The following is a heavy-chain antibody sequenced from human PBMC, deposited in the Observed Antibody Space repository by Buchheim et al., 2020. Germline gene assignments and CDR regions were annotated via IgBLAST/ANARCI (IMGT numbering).Heavy chain of an antibody. Sequence: EVQLVESGGGLVQPGGSLRLSCAASGFTFSSYWMSWVRQAPGKGLLWVANLSPDGSETYYVDSVKGRFTISRANAKNSFYLQMNSLTAEDTAVYYCARETFKGLVGVPVTDFDYWGQGAL. CDR2: LSPDGSET. D-gene: IGHD1-26*01. CDR3: ARETFKGLVGVPVTDFDY. CDR1: GFTFSSYW. V-gene: IGHV3-7*01. J-gene: IGHJ4*02.